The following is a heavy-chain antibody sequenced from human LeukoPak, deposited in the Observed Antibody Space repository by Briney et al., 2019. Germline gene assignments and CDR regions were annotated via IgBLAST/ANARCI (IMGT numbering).Heavy chain of an antibody. J-gene: IGHJ4*02. D-gene: IGHD5-18*01. Sequence: SETLSLTCAVYGGSFSGYYWSWIRQPPGKGLEWIGEINHSGSTNYNPSLESRVTISVDTSKNQFSLNLSSVTAADTAVYYCARGRGAGRYSYGYVGYWGQGTLVTVSS. CDR2: INHSGST. V-gene: IGHV4-34*01. CDR3: ARGRGAGRYSYGYVGY. CDR1: GGSFSGYY.